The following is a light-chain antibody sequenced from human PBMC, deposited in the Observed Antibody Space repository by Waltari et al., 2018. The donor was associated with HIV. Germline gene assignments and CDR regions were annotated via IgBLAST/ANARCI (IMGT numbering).Light chain of an antibody. V-gene: IGLV1-40*01. CDR3: QSYDRSLSNWV. CDR2: GNS. J-gene: IGLJ3*02. CDR1: SANIGAGYD. Sequence: QSVLTQPPSVSGAPGQRVTLPCTGSSANIGAGYDVRRYQQLPGTAPKLLIYGNSNRPSGVPDRFSGSKSGTSASLAISGLQPDDETDYYCQSYDRSLSNWVFGGGTKLTVL.